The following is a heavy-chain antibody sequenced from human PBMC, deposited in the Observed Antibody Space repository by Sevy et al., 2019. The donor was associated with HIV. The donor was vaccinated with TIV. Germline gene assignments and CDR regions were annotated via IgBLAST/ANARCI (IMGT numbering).Heavy chain of an antibody. Sequence: SETLSLTCTVSGGSISSGSYYWSWIRQPAGKGLEWIGRIYTSGSTNYNPSLKSRVTISVDTSKNQFSLKLSYVTAADTAVYYCARGRYYGSGSYSPFDYWGQGTLVTVSS. V-gene: IGHV4-61*02. CDR2: IYTSGST. CDR1: GGSISSGSYY. D-gene: IGHD3-10*01. CDR3: ARGRYYGSGSYSPFDY. J-gene: IGHJ4*02.